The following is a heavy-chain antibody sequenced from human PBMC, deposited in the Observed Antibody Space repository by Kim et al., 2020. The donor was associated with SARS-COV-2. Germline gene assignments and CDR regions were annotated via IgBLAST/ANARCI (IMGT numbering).Heavy chain of an antibody. D-gene: IGHD6-19*01. V-gene: IGHV6-1*01. CDR2: AYYRSKWYT. Sequence: SQTLSLTCDISGDSVSSNSAAWNWIRQSPSRGLEWLGRAYYRSKWYTAYALSVKGRITINPDTSKNQFSLQLNSVTPEDTAVYYCARDRQRAGTGVDYWGQGTLVTVSS. J-gene: IGHJ4*02. CDR3: ARDRQRAGTGVDY. CDR1: GDSVSSNSAA.